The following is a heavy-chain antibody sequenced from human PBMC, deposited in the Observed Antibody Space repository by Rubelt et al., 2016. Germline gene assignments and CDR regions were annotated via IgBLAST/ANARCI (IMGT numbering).Heavy chain of an antibody. CDR1: TYA. CDR2: ISGDGNNK. CDR3: ARGWPIVGTTALDY. D-gene: IGHD1-26*01. V-gene: IGHV3-30*04. Sequence: TYAMHWVRQAPGKGLEWVAVISGDGNNKYYADSVKGQFTISRDNSKSTLYLQMNSLRAEDTALYYCARGWPIVGTTALDYWGQGTLVTVSS. J-gene: IGHJ4*02.